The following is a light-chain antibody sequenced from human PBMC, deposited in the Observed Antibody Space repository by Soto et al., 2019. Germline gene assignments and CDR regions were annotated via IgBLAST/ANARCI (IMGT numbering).Light chain of an antibody. Sequence: QSALTQPPSASGSPGQSVTISCTGTNRDVGGYNYVSWFQQHPGKAPKLMIYDVTKRPSGVPDRFSGSKSGNMASLTISGLQADDEADYYCSSYGGAHPVVFGGGTKMTVL. CDR3: SSYGGAHPVV. CDR1: NRDVGGYNY. J-gene: IGLJ2*01. V-gene: IGLV2-8*01. CDR2: DVT.